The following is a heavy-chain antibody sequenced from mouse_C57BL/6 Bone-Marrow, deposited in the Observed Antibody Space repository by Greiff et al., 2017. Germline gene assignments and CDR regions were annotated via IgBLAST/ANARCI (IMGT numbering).Heavy chain of an antibody. J-gene: IGHJ4*01. CDR3: ARNSLYYGSSYYYAMDY. V-gene: IGHV1-69*01. CDR1: GYTFTSYW. CDR2: IDPSDSYT. D-gene: IGHD1-1*01. Sequence: VQLQQPGAELVMPGASVKLSCKASGYTFTSYWMHWVKQRPGQGLEWIGEIDPSDSYTNYNQKFKGKSTLTVDKSSSTAYMQLSSLTSEDSAVYYCARNSLYYGSSYYYAMDYWGQGTSVTVSS.